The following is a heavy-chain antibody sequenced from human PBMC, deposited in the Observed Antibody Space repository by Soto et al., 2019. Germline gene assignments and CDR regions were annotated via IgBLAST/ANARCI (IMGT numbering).Heavy chain of an antibody. D-gene: IGHD2-15*01. CDR3: ARDNTPGYCSGGSCDAFDI. Sequence: GGSLRLSCAASGFTFSSYGMHWVRQAPGKGLEWVAVIWYDGSNKYYADSVKGRFTISRDNSKNTLYLQMNSLRAEDTAVYYCARDNTPGYCSGGSCDAFDIWGQGTMVTVSS. CDR1: GFTFSSYG. V-gene: IGHV3-33*01. J-gene: IGHJ3*02. CDR2: IWYDGSNK.